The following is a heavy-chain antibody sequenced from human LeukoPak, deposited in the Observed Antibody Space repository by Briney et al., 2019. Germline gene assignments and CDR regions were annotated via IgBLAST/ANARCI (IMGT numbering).Heavy chain of an antibody. Sequence: GGSLRLSCVASGLAFSSYSMQWVRQAPGKGLEWVGVISYDGSDEYYTDSVKGRFTISRDNSKNTVYLQVNSLRADDTAVYYCARDFTPEWFDIHWGQGTLVTVS. CDR1: GLAFSSYS. V-gene: IGHV3-30*04. CDR2: ISYDGSDE. D-gene: IGHD3-3*01. J-gene: IGHJ4*02. CDR3: ARDFTPEWFDIH.